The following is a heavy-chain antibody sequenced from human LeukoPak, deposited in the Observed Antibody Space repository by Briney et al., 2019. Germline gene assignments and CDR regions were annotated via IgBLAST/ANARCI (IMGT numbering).Heavy chain of an antibody. Sequence: SETLSLTCTVSGGSVSSGSYYWSWIRQPPGKGLEWIGYIYYSGSTNYNPSLKSRVTISVDTSKNQFSLKRSSVTAADTAVYYCARAPGLPYYYYYGMDVWGQGTTVTVSS. CDR2: IYYSGST. D-gene: IGHD3/OR15-3a*01. V-gene: IGHV4-61*01. CDR3: ARAPGLPYYYYYGMDV. CDR1: GGSVSSGSYY. J-gene: IGHJ6*02.